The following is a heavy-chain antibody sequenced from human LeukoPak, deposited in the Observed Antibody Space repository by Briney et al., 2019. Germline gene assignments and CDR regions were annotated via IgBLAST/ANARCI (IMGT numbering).Heavy chain of an antibody. CDR3: ARDRYDFWSGYYYYYYYYGMDV. V-gene: IGHV3-21*01. D-gene: IGHD3-3*01. Sequence: KPGGSLRLSCAASGFTFGSYSMNWVRQAPGKGLEWVSSISSSSSYIYCADSVKGRFTISRDNAKNSLYLQMNSLRAEDTAVYYCARDRYDFWSGYYYYYYYYGMDVWGQGTTVTVSS. J-gene: IGHJ6*02. CDR1: GFTFGSYS. CDR2: ISSSSSYI.